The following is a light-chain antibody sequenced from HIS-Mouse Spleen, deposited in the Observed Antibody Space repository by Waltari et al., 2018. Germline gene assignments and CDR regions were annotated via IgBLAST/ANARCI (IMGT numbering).Light chain of an antibody. CDR2: DAS. CDR3: QQRSNWPL. Sequence: ELVLTQSPATLSLSPGERSTLSCRASQRVSSYLAWYQQKPGQAPRLLIYDASNRATGIPARFSGSGSGTDFTLTISSLEPEDFAVYYCQQRSNWPLFGQGTKLEIK. V-gene: IGKV3-11*01. J-gene: IGKJ2*01. CDR1: QRVSSY.